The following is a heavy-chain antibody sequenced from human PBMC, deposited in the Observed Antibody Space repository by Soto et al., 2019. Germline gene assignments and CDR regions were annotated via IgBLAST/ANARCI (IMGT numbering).Heavy chain of an antibody. V-gene: IGHV3-11*01. D-gene: IGHD5-12*01. CDR2: ISSNGGTI. J-gene: IGHJ4*02. CDR1: GITFSDYY. CDR3: ARDYDAPEY. Sequence: QVPVVESGGGLVKPGGSLRLSCAVSGITFSDYYMNWIRQAPGKGLEWVSYISSNGGTIYYADSVKGRFTISRDNAKNSLYLQMNSLRAEDTAVYYCARDYDAPEYWGQGTLVTVSA.